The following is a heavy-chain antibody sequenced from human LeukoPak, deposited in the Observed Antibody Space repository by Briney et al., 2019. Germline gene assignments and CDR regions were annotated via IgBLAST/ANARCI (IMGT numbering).Heavy chain of an antibody. CDR1: GGTFSSYA. CDR3: ARDPTVPRGMDV. D-gene: IGHD4-17*01. J-gene: IGHJ6*02. Sequence: SVKVSCKASGGTFSSYAISWVRQAPGQGLEWMGRIIPILGIANYAQKFQGRVTSTADKSTSTAYMELSSLRSEDTAVYYCARDPTVPRGMDVWGQGTTVTVSS. V-gene: IGHV1-69*04. CDR2: IIPILGIA.